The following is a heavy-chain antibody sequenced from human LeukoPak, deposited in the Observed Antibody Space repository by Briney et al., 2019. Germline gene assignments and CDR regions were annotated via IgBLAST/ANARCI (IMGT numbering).Heavy chain of an antibody. D-gene: IGHD2-2*01. Sequence: PGGSLRLSCAASGFTFSSYWMHWVRQAPGKGLAWVSRINSDGSSTSYADSVKGRFTISRDNAKNTLYLQMNSLRAEDTAVYYCAREFGDWDYCSSTSCLYYYYGMDVWGQGTTVTVSS. CDR2: INSDGSST. CDR1: GFTFSSYW. CDR3: AREFGDWDYCSSTSCLYYYYGMDV. J-gene: IGHJ6*02. V-gene: IGHV3-74*01.